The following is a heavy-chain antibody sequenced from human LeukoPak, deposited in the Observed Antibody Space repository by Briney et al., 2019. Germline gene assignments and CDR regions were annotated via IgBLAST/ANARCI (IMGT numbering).Heavy chain of an antibody. D-gene: IGHD6-13*01. CDR1: GFTFDDYA. Sequence: GGSLRLSCAASGFTFDDYAMHWVRQAPGKGLEWVSGIGWNNGSIGYADSVKGRFTISRDSAKNSLYLQMNSLRAEDMALYYCAKDSGIAAAGLDYWGQGTLVTVSS. CDR2: IGWNNGSI. J-gene: IGHJ4*02. V-gene: IGHV3-9*03. CDR3: AKDSGIAAAGLDY.